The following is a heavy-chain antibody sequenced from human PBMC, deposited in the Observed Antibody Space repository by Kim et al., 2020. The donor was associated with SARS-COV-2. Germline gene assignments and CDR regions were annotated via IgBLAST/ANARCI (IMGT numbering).Heavy chain of an antibody. CDR3: ARLRSWSSGSYFDY. CDR2: IYYSGST. CDR1: GGSISSSSYY. V-gene: IGHV4-39*01. Sequence: SETLSLTCTVSGGSISSSSYYWGWIRQPPGKGLEWIGSIYYSGSTYYNPSLKSRVTISVDTSKNQFSLKLSSVTAADTAVYYCARLRSWSSGSYFDYWGQGTLVTVSS. D-gene: IGHD3-22*01. J-gene: IGHJ4*02.